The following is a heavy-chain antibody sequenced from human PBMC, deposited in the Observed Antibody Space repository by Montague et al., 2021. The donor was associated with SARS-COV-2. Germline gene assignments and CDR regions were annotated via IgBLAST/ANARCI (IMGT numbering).Heavy chain of an antibody. CDR2: ISSSGSTI. J-gene: IGHJ4*02. Sequence: SLRLSCAASGFTFSSYEMNWVRQAPGKGLEWVSYISSSGSTIYYADSVKGRFTISRDNAKNSLYLQMNSLRAEDTAVYCCARDLGGGYVTTGGSSYWGQGTLVTVSS. D-gene: IGHD5-12*01. CDR3: ARDLGGGYVTTGGSSY. V-gene: IGHV3-48*03. CDR1: GFTFSSYE.